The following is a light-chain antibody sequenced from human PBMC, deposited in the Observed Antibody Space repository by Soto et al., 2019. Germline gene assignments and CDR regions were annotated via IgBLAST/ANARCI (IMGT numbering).Light chain of an antibody. V-gene: IGLV2-14*01. J-gene: IGLJ1*01. CDR2: EVS. Sequence: QSALTQPASVSGSPGQSITISCTGTSSDVGGYNFVSWYQQHPDKAPRLMIYEVSNRPSGVSNRFSGSKSGNTASLTISGLQAEDEADYYCTSFTGSHTYVFGTGTKLTVL. CDR1: SSDVGGYNF. CDR3: TSFTGSHTYV.